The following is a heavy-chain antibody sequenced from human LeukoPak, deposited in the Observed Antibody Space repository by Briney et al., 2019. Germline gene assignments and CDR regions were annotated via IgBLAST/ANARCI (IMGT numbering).Heavy chain of an antibody. D-gene: IGHD1-26*01. CDR2: ISAYNDNT. CDR3: ARTSGSYATGGYNWFDP. V-gene: IGHV1-18*01. CDR1: GYTFTSYG. Sequence: ASVKVSCKASGYTFTSYGISWVRQAPGQGLEWMGWISAYNDNTNYAQKLQGRVTMTTDTSTSTAYMELRSLRSDDTAVYYCARTSGSYATGGYNWFDPWGQGTLVTVSS. J-gene: IGHJ5*02.